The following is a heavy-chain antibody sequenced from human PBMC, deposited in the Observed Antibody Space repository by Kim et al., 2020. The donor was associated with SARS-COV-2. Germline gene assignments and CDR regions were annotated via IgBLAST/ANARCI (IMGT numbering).Heavy chain of an antibody. Sequence: TDDEQKFQGTVTMTTDTSTSTAYMELRSLRSDDTAVYYCARQAVAGSFDYWGQGTLVTVSS. CDR3: ARQAVAGSFDY. J-gene: IGHJ4*02. CDR2: T. V-gene: IGHV1-18*01. D-gene: IGHD6-19*01.